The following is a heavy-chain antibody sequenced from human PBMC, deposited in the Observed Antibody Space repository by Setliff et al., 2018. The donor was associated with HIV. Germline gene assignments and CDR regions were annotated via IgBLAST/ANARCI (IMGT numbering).Heavy chain of an antibody. J-gene: IGHJ4*02. CDR2: INHSGST. CDR3: ARGSAYYYGSGIDY. V-gene: IGHV4-34*01. CDR1: GGSFSGYY. Sequence: PSETLSLTCAVYGGSFSGYYWSWVRQPPGKGLEWIGEINHSGSTNSNPSLKSRVTISIDTSRNQFSLTVSSVTAADTAVYYCARGSAYYYGSGIDYWGQGTLVTVSS. D-gene: IGHD3-10*01.